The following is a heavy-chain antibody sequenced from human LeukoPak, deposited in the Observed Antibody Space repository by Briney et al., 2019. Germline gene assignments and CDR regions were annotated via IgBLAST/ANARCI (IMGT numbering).Heavy chain of an antibody. CDR3: ARGRTTVTFYYYYYGMDV. V-gene: IGHV4-34*01. J-gene: IGHJ6*02. CDR2: INHSGST. Sequence: SETLSLTCAAYGGSFSGYYWSWIRQPPGKGLEWIGEINHSGSTNYNPSLKSRVTISVDTSKNQFSLKLSSVTAADTAVYYCARGRTTVTFYYYYYGMDVWGQGTTVTVSS. D-gene: IGHD4-11*01. CDR1: GGSFSGYY.